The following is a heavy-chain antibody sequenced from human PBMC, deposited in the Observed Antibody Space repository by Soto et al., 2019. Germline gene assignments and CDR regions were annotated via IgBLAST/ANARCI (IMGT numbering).Heavy chain of an antibody. J-gene: IGHJ3*02. CDR3: ARDDKFDTWNGFDR. Sequence: RPSCAVSGFPFSFYGFHWVRQSPGKGLEWLGVIVSDGSAIYHADSLEGRFFISRDNSKDILYLQMNSLRVEDTAVYYCARDDKFDTWNGFDRWGQGTMVTVSS. V-gene: IGHV3-33*01. CDR2: IVSDGSAI. CDR1: GFPFSFYG. D-gene: IGHD3-9*01.